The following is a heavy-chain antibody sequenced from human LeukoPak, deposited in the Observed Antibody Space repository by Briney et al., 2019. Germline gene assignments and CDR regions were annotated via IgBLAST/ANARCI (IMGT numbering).Heavy chain of an antibody. Sequence: SETLPLTCTVSGGPISSYYWSWVRQPAGKGLEWIGRIYTSGTTNYNPSLRSRVTLPVDTSKNQVFLNLSSVTAADTAVYFCARDYYSSGRLSYMDVWGKGTTVTVSS. CDR3: ARDYYSSGRLSYMDV. CDR2: IYTSGTT. CDR1: GGPISSYY. J-gene: IGHJ6*03. D-gene: IGHD3-10*01. V-gene: IGHV4-4*07.